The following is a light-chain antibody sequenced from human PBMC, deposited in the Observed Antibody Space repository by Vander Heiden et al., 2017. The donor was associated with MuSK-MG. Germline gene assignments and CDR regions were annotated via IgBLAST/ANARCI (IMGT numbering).Light chain of an antibody. CDR2: WAS. CDR3: QQDYTSSWT. Sequence: IVMTQSPDSLTVSLGERATIDCKSSQSLLYSSNNKNYLVWYQQKPGQPPKLLISWASTRESGVPDRCSGSGSETDFTLTMNSLQAEDVGVYYCQQDYTSSWTFGQGTRVEIK. V-gene: IGKV4-1*01. J-gene: IGKJ1*01. CDR1: QSLLYSSNNKNY.